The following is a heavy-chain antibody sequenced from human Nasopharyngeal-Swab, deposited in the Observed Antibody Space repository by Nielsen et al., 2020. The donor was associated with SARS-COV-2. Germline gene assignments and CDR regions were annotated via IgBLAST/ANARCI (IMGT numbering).Heavy chain of an antibody. CDR3: ARWTSGGDHWYFDL. CDR1: GGTFSSYA. Sequence: SVQVSCKASGGTFSSYAISWVRQAPGQGLEWMGGIIPIFGTANYAQKFQGRVTITADESTSTAYMELSSLRSEDTAVYYCARWTSGGDHWYFDLWGRGTLVTVSS. CDR2: IIPIFGTA. D-gene: IGHD2-21*02. V-gene: IGHV1-69*13. J-gene: IGHJ2*01.